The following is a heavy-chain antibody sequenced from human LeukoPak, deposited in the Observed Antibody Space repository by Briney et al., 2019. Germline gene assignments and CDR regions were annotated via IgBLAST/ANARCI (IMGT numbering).Heavy chain of an antibody. CDR2: INPNSGGT. D-gene: IGHD4-17*01. CDR3: AREKLVDDYEDYVADRESSSDLYYYGLDV. V-gene: IGHV1-2*07. CDR1: GYIFTGYY. Sequence: ASVKVSCKASGYIFTGYYLHWVRQAPGQGLQWMGWINPNSGGTKYEHKFQGRVTMTRDTSISTAYLQVSGLRSDDTAVFYCAREKLVDDYEDYVADRESSSDLYYYGLDVWGQGTTVTVSS. J-gene: IGHJ6*02.